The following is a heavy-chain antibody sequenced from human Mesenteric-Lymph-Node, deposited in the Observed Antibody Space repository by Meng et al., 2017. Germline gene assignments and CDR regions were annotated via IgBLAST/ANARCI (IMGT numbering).Heavy chain of an antibody. CDR2: ISPTGGSL. J-gene: IGHJ4*02. D-gene: IGHD3-22*01. CDR3: AKGSSRYYYEY. Sequence: VLLVESGGGLVKAGGSLRLSCAASGFTFSDYYMTWIRQPPGQGLEWIASISPTGGSLYYADSVKGRFSISRDNAKSSLSLQMNSLRVEDTAIYYCAKGSSRYYYEYWGQGTLVTVSS. CDR1: GFTFSDYY. V-gene: IGHV3-11*01.